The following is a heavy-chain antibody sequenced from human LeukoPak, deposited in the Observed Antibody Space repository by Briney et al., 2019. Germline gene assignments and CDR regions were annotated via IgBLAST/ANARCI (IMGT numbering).Heavy chain of an antibody. Sequence: PSETLSLTCTVSGGPLSSRSHYWGWIRQPPGQGLEWIGSLSNSGNTYYNPSLKSRVTISVDTSKNEFSLKLSSVTAADTAVYYCVRWTAGTTEDSWGQGTLVTVSS. D-gene: IGHD1-1*01. CDR1: GGPLSSRSHY. CDR2: LSNSGNT. J-gene: IGHJ4*02. CDR3: VRWTAGTTEDS. V-gene: IGHV4-39*01.